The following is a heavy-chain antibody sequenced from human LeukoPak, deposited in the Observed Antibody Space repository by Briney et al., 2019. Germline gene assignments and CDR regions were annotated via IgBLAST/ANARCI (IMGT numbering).Heavy chain of an antibody. CDR1: GFNFSSCA. D-gene: IGHD1-26*01. V-gene: IGHV3-23*01. J-gene: IGHJ4*02. CDR3: AKDQSRVGASDPFDY. Sequence: PGGSLRLSCAAYGFNFSSCAMTWVRQSPGKGLEWVSSISGSGATTYYADSVKGRFTISRDNSNNTVYLQMNSLRAEETAVYYCAKDQSRVGASDPFDYWGQGMQVGVFS. CDR2: ISGSGATT.